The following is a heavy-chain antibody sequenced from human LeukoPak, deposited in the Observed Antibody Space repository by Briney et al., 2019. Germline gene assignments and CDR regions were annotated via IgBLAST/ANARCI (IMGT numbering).Heavy chain of an antibody. J-gene: IGHJ4*02. D-gene: IGHD3-22*01. CDR3: ARALYGSSGYYDY. Sequence: GVSLRLSCAASGFNFSDHYMSWVRQAPGRGLEWVTYISVSGATLHHADSVKGRFTISRDNAKNSLSLQMNSLRAEDTALYYCARALYGSSGYYDYWGQGILVTVSS. CDR2: ISVSGATL. CDR1: GFNFSDHY. V-gene: IGHV3-11*01.